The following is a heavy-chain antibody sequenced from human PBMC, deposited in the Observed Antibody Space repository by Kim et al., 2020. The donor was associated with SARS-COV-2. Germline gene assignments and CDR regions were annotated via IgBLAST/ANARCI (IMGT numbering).Heavy chain of an antibody. CDR2: ISYDGSNK. CDR3: AKDQDTLFDY. V-gene: IGHV3-30*18. Sequence: GGSLRLSCAASGFTFSSYGMHWVRQAPGKGLEWVAVISYDGSNKYYADSVKGRFTISRDNSKNTLYLQMNSLRAEDTAVYYCAKDQDTLFDYWGQGTLVTVSS. J-gene: IGHJ4*02. CDR1: GFTFSSYG.